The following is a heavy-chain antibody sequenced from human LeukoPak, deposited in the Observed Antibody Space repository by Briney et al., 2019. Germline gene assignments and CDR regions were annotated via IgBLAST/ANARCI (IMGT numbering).Heavy chain of an antibody. CDR1: GFTFSDYY. Sequence: GGSLRLSCAASGFTFSDYYMSWIRQAPGKGLEWASYISSSGSTIYYADSVKGRFTISRDNAKNSLYLQMNSLRAEDTAVYYCARGLRVGTTSFDPWGQGTLVTVSS. CDR2: ISSSGSTI. CDR3: ARGLRVGTTSFDP. V-gene: IGHV3-11*04. D-gene: IGHD1-1*01. J-gene: IGHJ5*02.